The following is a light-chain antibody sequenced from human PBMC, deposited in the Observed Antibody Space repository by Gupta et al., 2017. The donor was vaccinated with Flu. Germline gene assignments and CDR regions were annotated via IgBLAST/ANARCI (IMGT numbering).Light chain of an antibody. CDR1: TVESYS. Sequence: SSVLNQPPSASVAPGQTATITCVGNTVESYSVHWYQPKPAQAPVLVVFDNSDRPSGIPERFSGSTAGNTATLTISRGEDGDAADYYCQVWDTNGDVVFGGGTKLTVL. CDR3: QVWDTNGDVV. CDR2: DNS. V-gene: IGLV3-21*02. J-gene: IGLJ2*01.